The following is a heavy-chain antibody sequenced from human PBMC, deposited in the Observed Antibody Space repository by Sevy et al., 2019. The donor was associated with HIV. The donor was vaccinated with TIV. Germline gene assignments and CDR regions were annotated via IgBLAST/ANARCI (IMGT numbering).Heavy chain of an antibody. Sequence: SETLSLTCTVSGYSITSGYLWGWIRQPPGKGLEWIGSVDHTGNTYYNPSLKSRLTTSVDTSKNQFSLGLSSVTAADTAVYYCANFGRLLIINGDVFDVWGQGTMVTVSS. CDR2: VDHTGNT. D-gene: IGHD3-9*01. CDR3: ANFGRLLIINGDVFDV. V-gene: IGHV4-38-2*02. J-gene: IGHJ3*01. CDR1: GYSITSGYL.